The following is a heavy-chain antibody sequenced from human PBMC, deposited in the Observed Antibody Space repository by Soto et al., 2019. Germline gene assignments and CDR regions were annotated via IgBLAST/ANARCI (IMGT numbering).Heavy chain of an antibody. CDR1: RGTFSSYT. CDR2: FIPILGIA. D-gene: IGHD2-15*01. Sequence: QVQLVQSGAEVKKPGSSVKVSCKASRGTFSSYTISWVRQAPGQGLEWMGRFIPILGIANYAQKVQGRVTITTEKSTSTAYMELRSLRAEDTGVYYCARDSGYCSGGSCQIEGPIDDWGQGTLVTVSS. J-gene: IGHJ4*02. CDR3: ARDSGYCSGGSCQIEGPIDD. V-gene: IGHV1-69*08.